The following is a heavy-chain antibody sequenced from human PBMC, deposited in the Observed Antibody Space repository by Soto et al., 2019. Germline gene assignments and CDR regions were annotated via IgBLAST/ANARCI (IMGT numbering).Heavy chain of an antibody. CDR1: GFTFSSYA. J-gene: IGHJ6*03. V-gene: IGHV3-23*01. CDR3: ARVRVAATPRYYYYYMDV. CDR2: ISGSGGST. D-gene: IGHD2-15*01. Sequence: PGGSLRLSCAASGFTFSSYAMSWVRQAPGKGLEWVSAISGSGGSTYYADSVKGRFTISRDNSKNTLYLQMNSLRAEDTAVYYCARVRVAATPRYYYYYMDVWGKGTTVTVSS.